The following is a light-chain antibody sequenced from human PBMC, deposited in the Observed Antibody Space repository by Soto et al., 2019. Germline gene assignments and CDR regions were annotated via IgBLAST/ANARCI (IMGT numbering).Light chain of an antibody. CDR1: ATNIGRNH. CDR3: ATWDDSLSGHVV. CDR2: RNN. Sequence: VPTQPPSASGTPGQRVTISCSGGATNIGRNHVYWYQQFPGVAPRLLIYRNNQRPSGVPDRISGSKSGTSASLAISGLRSEDEADYYCATWDDSLSGHVVFGGGTKVTVL. J-gene: IGLJ2*01. V-gene: IGLV1-47*01.